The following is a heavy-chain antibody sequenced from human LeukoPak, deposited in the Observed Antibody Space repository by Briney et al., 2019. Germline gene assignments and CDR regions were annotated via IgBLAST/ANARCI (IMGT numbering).Heavy chain of an antibody. CDR2: IIPILGIA. D-gene: IGHD3-22*01. CDR3: ARNPYYYDSSGSPLDY. CDR1: GGTFSSYA. V-gene: IGHV1-69*04. Sequence: SVEVSCKASGGTFSSYAISWVRQAPGQGLEWMGRIIPILGIANYAQKFQGRVTITADKSTSTAYMELSSLRSEDTAVYYCARNPYYYDSSGSPLDYWGQGTLVTVSS. J-gene: IGHJ4*02.